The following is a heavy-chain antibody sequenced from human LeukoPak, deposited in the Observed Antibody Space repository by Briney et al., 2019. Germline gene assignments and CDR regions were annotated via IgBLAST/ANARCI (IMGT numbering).Heavy chain of an antibody. CDR1: GYTFTGYY. J-gene: IGHJ4*02. CDR2: INPNSGGT. V-gene: IGHV1-2*02. D-gene: IGHD3-3*01. CDR3: AREAYYDFWSGYYTGSLFDY. Sequence: GASVKVSCKASGYTFTGYYMHWVRQAPGQGLEWMGWINPNSGGTNYAQKFQGRVTMTRDTSISTAYMELSRLRSDDTAVYYCAREAYYDFWSGYYTGSLFDYWGQGTLVTVSS.